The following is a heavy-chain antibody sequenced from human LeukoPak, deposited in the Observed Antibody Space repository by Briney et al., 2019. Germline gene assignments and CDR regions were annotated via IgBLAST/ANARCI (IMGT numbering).Heavy chain of an antibody. CDR3: AKDGGYYYGSGSYALYY. CDR1: GFTFDDYA. CDR2: ISWNSGSI. D-gene: IGHD3-10*01. J-gene: IGHJ4*02. V-gene: IGHV3-9*01. Sequence: GGSLRLSCAASGFTFDDYAMHWVRQAPGKGLEWVSGISWNSGSIGYADSVKGRFTISRDNAKNSLYLQMNSLRAEDTALHYCAKDGGYYYGSGSYALYYWGQGTLVTVSS.